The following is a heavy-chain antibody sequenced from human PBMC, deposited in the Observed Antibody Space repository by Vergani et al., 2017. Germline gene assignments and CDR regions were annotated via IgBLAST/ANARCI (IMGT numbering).Heavy chain of an antibody. D-gene: IGHD4-17*01. CDR1: GGSLSSGRYY. CDR2: IYTSGST. CDR3: AREWGRYDYGGYEGLTAFDI. V-gene: IGHV4-61*02. Sequence: QVQLQESGPGLVKPSQTLSLTRTVSGGSLSSGRYYWSWLRQPAGKGLEWIGRIYTSGSTTYNPSLKSRVTISVDTSKNQFSLKLSSVTAADTAVYYCAREWGRYDYGGYEGLTAFDIWGQGRMVTVSS. J-gene: IGHJ3*02.